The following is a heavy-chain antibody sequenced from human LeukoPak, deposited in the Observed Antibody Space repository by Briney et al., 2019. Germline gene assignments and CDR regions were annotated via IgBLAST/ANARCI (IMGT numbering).Heavy chain of an antibody. CDR2: IYYSGST. J-gene: IGHJ5*02. D-gene: IGHD5-12*01. V-gene: IGHV4-61*01. Sequence: SETLSLTCTVSGGSVSSGSYYWGWIRQPPGKGLEWIGYIYYSGSTNYNPSLKSRVTISVDTSKNQFSLKLSSVTAADTAVYYCARGEGVNSGYDSFGWFDPWGQGTLVTVSS. CDR1: GGSVSSGSYY. CDR3: ARGEGVNSGYDSFGWFDP.